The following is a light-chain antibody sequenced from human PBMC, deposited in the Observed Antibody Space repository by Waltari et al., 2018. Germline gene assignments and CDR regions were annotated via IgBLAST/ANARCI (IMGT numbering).Light chain of an antibody. CDR3: QQYFDTPFT. J-gene: IGKJ3*01. CDR2: AAS. V-gene: IGKV1-NL1*01. Sequence: DIQVTQSPSSLSASVGDRVTMTCRASHDIKNSVVWYQQKPGKAPQLLLYAASRLQSGVPSRFSGSGSETDCTLTINSLQPEDFAAYYCQQYFDTPFTFGPGTKVDIK. CDR1: HDIKNS.